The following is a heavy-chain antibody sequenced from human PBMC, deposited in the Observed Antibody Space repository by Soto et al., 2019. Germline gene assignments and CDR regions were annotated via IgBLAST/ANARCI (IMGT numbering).Heavy chain of an antibody. D-gene: IGHD6-6*01. CDR1: GGSISSGGFY. CDR3: ARDRYSSSTYYYYYGMDV. Sequence: QVQLQESGPGLVKPSQTLSLTCTVSGGSISSGGFYWSWIRQHPGKGLEWIGYIYYSGSTYYNPSLKSRVTISVDTSKNQFSLKLSSVNAADTAVYYCARDRYSSSTYYYYYGMDVWGQVTTVTVSS. V-gene: IGHV4-31*03. CDR2: IYYSGST. J-gene: IGHJ6*02.